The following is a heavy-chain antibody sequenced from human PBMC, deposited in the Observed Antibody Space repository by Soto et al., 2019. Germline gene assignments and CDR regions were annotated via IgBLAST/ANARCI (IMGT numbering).Heavy chain of an antibody. Sequence: PSETLSLTCTVSGGSISSYYWSWIRQPPGKGLEWIGYIYYSGSTNYNPSLKSRVTISVDTSKNQFSLKLSSVTAADTAVYYCARETGTTDRWFDPWGQGTLVTVSS. CDR1: GGSISSYY. CDR2: IYYSGST. J-gene: IGHJ5*02. CDR3: ARETGTTDRWFDP. V-gene: IGHV4-59*01. D-gene: IGHD1-7*01.